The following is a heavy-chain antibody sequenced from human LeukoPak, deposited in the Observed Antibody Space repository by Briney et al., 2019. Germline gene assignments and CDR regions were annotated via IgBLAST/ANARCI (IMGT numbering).Heavy chain of an antibody. V-gene: IGHV1-8*01. D-gene: IGHD6-19*01. Sequence: ASVKVSCKASGYTFTSSEINWVRQATGQGLEWMGGMNPNSGNTGYAQKFQGRVTMTRNTSISTAYMDLSSLRSDDTAVYYCVAVAQWGQGTLVTVSS. CDR1: GYTFTSSE. J-gene: IGHJ4*02. CDR3: VAVAQ. CDR2: MNPNSGNT.